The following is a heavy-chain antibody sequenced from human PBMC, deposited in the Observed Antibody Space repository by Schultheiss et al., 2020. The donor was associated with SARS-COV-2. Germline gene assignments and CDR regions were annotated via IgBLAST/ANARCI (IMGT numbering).Heavy chain of an antibody. CDR2: IYYSGST. D-gene: IGHD6-6*01. J-gene: IGHJ4*02. CDR3: ARQISSSSPRVDY. Sequence: SQTLSLTCTVSGGSISSSSYYWGWIRQPPGKGLEWIGSIYYSGSTYYDLSLKSRVTISVDTSESQFSLKLGSVTAADTAVYYCARQISSSSPRVDYWGQGTLVTVSS. CDR1: GGSISSSSYY. V-gene: IGHV4-39*01.